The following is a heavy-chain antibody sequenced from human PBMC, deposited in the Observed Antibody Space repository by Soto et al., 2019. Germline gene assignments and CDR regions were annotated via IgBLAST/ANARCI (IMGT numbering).Heavy chain of an antibody. J-gene: IGHJ6*03. CDR3: AKDVYCSSTSCSPAHRYYYYMDV. CDR2: ISGSGGST. Sequence: GALRLCCAASGFTFSSYAMSWVRQAPGKGLEWVSAISGSGGSTYYADSVKGRFTISRDNSKNTLYLQMNSLRAEDTAVYYCAKDVYCSSTSCSPAHRYYYYMDVWGKGTTVTVSS. D-gene: IGHD2-2*01. V-gene: IGHV3-23*01. CDR1: GFTFSSYA.